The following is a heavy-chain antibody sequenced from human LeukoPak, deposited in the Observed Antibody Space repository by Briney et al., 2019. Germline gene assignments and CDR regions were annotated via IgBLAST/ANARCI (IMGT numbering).Heavy chain of an antibody. CDR1: GFTFSSYS. Sequence: PGGSLRLSCAASGFTFSSYSMNWVRQAPGKGLEWVSSISRSSSYIYYADSVKGRFTISRHNAKNSLYLQMNSLSAEDTAVYYCAGSYYDFWSGYFHNYYYGMDVWGQGTTVTVSS. D-gene: IGHD3-3*01. V-gene: IGHV3-21*01. J-gene: IGHJ6*02. CDR3: AGSYYDFWSGYFHNYYYGMDV. CDR2: ISRSSSYI.